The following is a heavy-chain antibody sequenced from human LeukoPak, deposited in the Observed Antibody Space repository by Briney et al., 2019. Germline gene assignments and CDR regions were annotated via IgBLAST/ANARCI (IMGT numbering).Heavy chain of an antibody. CDR1: GFTFSSYW. Sequence: GGSLRLSCAASGFTFSSYWMSWVRQAPGKGLEWVANIKQDGSEKYYVDSVKGRFTISRDNAKNSLYLEMNSLRAEDTAVYYRARVKAELRFWEWLDYWGQGTLVTVSS. D-gene: IGHD3-3*01. CDR3: ARVKAELRFWEWLDY. V-gene: IGHV3-7*01. J-gene: IGHJ4*02. CDR2: IKQDGSEK.